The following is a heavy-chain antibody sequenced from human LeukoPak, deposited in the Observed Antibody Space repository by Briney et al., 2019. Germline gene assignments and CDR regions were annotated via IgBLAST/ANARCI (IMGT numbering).Heavy chain of an antibody. D-gene: IGHD1-26*01. CDR2: INPSGGST. CDR1: GYTFTSYY. J-gene: IGHJ3*02. V-gene: IGHV1-46*01. CDR3: ARGGRIVGPADAFDI. Sequence: ASVKVSCKASGYTFTSYYMHWVRQAPGQGLEWMGIINPSGGSTSYAQKFQGRVTMTRDMSTSTVYMELSSLRSEDTAVYYCARGGRIVGPADAFDIWGQGTMVTVSS.